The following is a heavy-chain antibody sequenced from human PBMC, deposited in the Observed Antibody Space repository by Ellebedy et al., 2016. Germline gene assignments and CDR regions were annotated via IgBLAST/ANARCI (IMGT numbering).Heavy chain of an antibody. CDR1: GGSISSYY. Sequence: SETLSLTCTVSGGSISSYYWSWIRQPPGKGLEWIAYISYSGSTNYNPSLKSRVTISVDTSKNQFSLKLSSVTAADTAVYYCARLIVVVPAASFDYWGQGTLVTVSS. D-gene: IGHD2-2*01. J-gene: IGHJ4*02. V-gene: IGHV4-59*12. CDR3: ARLIVVVPAASFDY. CDR2: ISYSGST.